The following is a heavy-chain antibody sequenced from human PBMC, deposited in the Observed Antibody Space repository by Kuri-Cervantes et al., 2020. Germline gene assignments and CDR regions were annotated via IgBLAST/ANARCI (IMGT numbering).Heavy chain of an antibody. CDR3: ARGSSSGWTQYFDY. Sequence: GESLKISCAASGFTFSSYGMHWVRQAPGKGLEWVAVIWYDGSNKYYADSVKGRFTISRDTSKNTLYLQMNSLRAEDTAVYYCARGSSSGWTQYFDYWGQGTLVTVSS. D-gene: IGHD6-19*01. V-gene: IGHV3-33*01. CDR2: IWYDGSNK. J-gene: IGHJ4*02. CDR1: GFTFSSYG.